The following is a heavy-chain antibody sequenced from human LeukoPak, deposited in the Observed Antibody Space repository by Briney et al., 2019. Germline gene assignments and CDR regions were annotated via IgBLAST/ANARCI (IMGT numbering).Heavy chain of an antibody. CDR3: ARSIRWELPRTLDY. CDR2: IIPIFGTA. D-gene: IGHD1-26*01. V-gene: IGHV1-69*13. CDR1: GYTFTSYG. J-gene: IGHJ4*02. Sequence: GASVKVSCKASGYTFTSYGISWVRQAPGQGLEWMGGIIPIFGTANYAQKFQGRVTITADESTSTAYMELSSLRSEDTAVYYCARSIRWELPRTLDYWGQGTLVTVSS.